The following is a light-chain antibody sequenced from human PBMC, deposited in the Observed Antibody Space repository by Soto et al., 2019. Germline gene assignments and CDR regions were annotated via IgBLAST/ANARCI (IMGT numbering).Light chain of an antibody. J-gene: IGKJ1*01. CDR2: GAS. Sequence: EIVLTQSPGTLSLSPGERATLSCRASQSISSSFLGWYQQKPGQAPRLLIYGASSRATGIPDRFSGSGSGTDFTLPISRLEPEDFAVYYCQQYGSSPWTFGQGTKVEIK. V-gene: IGKV3-20*01. CDR1: QSISSSF. CDR3: QQYGSSPWT.